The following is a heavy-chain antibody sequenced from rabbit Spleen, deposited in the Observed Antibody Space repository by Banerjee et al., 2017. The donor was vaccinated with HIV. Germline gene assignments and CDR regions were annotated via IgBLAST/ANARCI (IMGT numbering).Heavy chain of an antibody. CDR1: GFDFSINYY. J-gene: IGHJ6*01. D-gene: IGHD8-1*01. Sequence: QSLAESGGDLVKPGASLTITCTASGFDFSINYYMCWVRQAPGKGLEWIGCIYTGSDTTWYASWAKGRFTISKTSSTTVTLEMTILTAADTATYFCARDTGSSFSSYGMDLWGPGTLVTVS. CDR2: IYTGSDTT. CDR3: ARDTGSSFSSYGMDL. V-gene: IGHV1S40*01.